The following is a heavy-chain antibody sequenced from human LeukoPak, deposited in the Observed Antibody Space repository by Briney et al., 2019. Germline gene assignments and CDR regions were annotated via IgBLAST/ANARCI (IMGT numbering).Heavy chain of an antibody. D-gene: IGHD6-13*01. Sequence: GGSLRLSCAVSGFSVSGYWMTWVRQAPGKGPEWVANIKQDGSEKNYVDSVKGRFTISRDNAENSLFLQMNSLRVEDTAVYYCAREWLGGIAAAGTRIEGDYWGQGTLVAVYS. CDR3: AREWLGGIAAAGTRIEGDY. J-gene: IGHJ4*02. CDR2: IKQDGSEK. CDR1: GFSVSGYW. V-gene: IGHV3-7*01.